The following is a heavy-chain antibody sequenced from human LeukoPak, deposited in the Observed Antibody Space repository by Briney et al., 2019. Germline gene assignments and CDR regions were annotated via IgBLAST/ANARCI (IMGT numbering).Heavy chain of an antibody. V-gene: IGHV4-59*05. Sequence: PSETLSLTCTVSGGSISNYYWSWIRQPPGKGLEWIGSIYYSGSTYYNPSLKSRVTISVDTSKNQFSLKLSSVTAADTAVYYCAISSLRTYNWFDPWGQGTLVTVSS. CDR1: GGSISNYY. J-gene: IGHJ5*02. CDR2: IYYSGST. D-gene: IGHD4-17*01. CDR3: AISSLRTYNWFDP.